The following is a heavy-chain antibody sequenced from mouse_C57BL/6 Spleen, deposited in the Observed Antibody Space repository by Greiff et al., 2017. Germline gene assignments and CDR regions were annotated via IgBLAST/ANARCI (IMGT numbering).Heavy chain of an antibody. CDR1: GYTFTSYT. J-gene: IGHJ2*01. CDR3: ARGSNYYFDY. D-gene: IGHD2-5*01. CDR2: INPSSGYT. V-gene: IGHV1-4*01. Sequence: QVQLQQSGAELARPGASVSMSCKASGYTFTSYTMHWVKQRPGQGLEWIGYINPSSGYTKYNQKFKDKATLTADKSSSTAYMQLSSLTSEDSAVYDCARGSNYYFDYWGQGTTLTVSS.